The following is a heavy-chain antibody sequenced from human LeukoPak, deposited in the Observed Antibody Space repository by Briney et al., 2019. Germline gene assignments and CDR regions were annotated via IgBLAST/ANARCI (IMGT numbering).Heavy chain of an antibody. CDR1: GYTLTELS. Sequence: ASVKVSCKVSGYTLTELSMHWVRQAPGQGLEWMGWINPNSGGTNYAQKFQGRVTMTRDTSISTAYMELSRLRSDDTAVYYCARGDIVVVPAAAFDYWGQGTLVTVSS. V-gene: IGHV1-2*02. J-gene: IGHJ4*02. CDR2: INPNSGGT. CDR3: ARGDIVVVPAAAFDY. D-gene: IGHD2-2*01.